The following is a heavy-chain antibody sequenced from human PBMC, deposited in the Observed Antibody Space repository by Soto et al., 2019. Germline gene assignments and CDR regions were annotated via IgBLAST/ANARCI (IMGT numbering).Heavy chain of an antibody. CDR3: AILSRGWLLTVNLAYGMDV. CDR2: ISSSSSYI. V-gene: IGHV3-21*01. CDR1: GFTFSSYS. J-gene: IGHJ6*02. D-gene: IGHD6-19*01. Sequence: GGSLRLSCAASGFTFSSYSMNWVRQAPGKGLEWVSSISSSSSYIYYADSVKGRFTISRDNAKNSLYLQMNSLRAEDTAVYYCAILSRGWLLTVNLAYGMDVWGQGTTVTVSS.